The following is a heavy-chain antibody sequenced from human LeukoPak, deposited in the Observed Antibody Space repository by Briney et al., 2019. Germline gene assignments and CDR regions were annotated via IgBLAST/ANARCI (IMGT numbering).Heavy chain of an antibody. CDR1: GGSISNSNW. CDR3: ARGGIAARAVDY. D-gene: IGHD6-6*01. Sequence: SETLPLTCAVSGGSISNSNWWSWVRQPPGKGLEWIGYIYYSGSTYYNPSLKSRVTISVDTSKNQFSLKLSSVTAADTAVYYCARGGIAARAVDYWGQGTLVTVSS. J-gene: IGHJ4*02. V-gene: IGHV4-30-4*01. CDR2: IYYSGST.